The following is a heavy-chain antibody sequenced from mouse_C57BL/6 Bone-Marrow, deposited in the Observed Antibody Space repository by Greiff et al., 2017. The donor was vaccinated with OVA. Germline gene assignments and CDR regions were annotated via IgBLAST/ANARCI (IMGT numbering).Heavy chain of an antibody. CDR1: GFTFNTYA. J-gene: IGHJ1*03. CDR3: VRDCYGSSYGYIDV. D-gene: IGHD1-1*01. V-gene: IGHV10-3*01. CDR2: IRRKSSNYAT. Sequence: VQRVESGGGLVQPKGSLKLSCAASGFTFNTYAMHWVRQAPGKGLEWVARIRRKSSNYATYYAVYVKDRFTISRDASQSMLYLQMNNRKTEDTAMYYCVRDCYGSSYGYIDVWGTGTTVTVSS.